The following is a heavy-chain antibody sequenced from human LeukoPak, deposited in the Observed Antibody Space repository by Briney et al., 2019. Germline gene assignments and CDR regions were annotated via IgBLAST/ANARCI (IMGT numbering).Heavy chain of an antibody. CDR1: GFTFSSYG. V-gene: IGHV3-30*18. CDR2: ISYDGSNK. Sequence: PGRSLRLSCAASGFTFSSYGMHWVRQAPGKWLEWVAVISYDGSNKYYADSVKGRFTISRDNSKNTLYLQMNSLRAEDTAVYYCAKPSPGGDYVWGSYRSISAFDIWGQGTMVTVSS. CDR3: AKPSPGGDYVWGSYRSISAFDI. J-gene: IGHJ3*02. D-gene: IGHD3-16*02.